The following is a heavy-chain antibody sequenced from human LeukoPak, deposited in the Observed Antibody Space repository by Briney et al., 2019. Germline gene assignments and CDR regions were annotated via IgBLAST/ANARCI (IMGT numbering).Heavy chain of an antibody. CDR3: ARANDDFWSGYWSPPLY. CDR1: GFTFSSYG. J-gene: IGHJ4*02. D-gene: IGHD3-3*01. CDR2: IRYDGSNK. V-gene: IGHV3-30*02. Sequence: GSLRLSCAASGFTFSSYGMHWVRQAPGKGLEWVAFIRYDGSNKYYADSVKGRFTISRDNSKNTLYLQMNSLRAEDTAVYYGARANDDFWSGYWSPPLYWGQGTLVTVSS.